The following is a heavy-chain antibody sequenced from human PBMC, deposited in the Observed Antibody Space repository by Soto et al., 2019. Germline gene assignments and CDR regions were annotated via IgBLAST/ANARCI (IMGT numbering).Heavy chain of an antibody. V-gene: IGHV3-48*02. D-gene: IGHD2-15*01. CDR1: GFTFSSYS. CDR3: ARGGRFLGYCSGGSCYRPKRGEYFQH. J-gene: IGHJ1*01. CDR2: ISSSSSTI. Sequence: GGSLRLSCAASGFTFSSYSMNWVRQAPGKGLEWVSYISSSSSTIYYADSVKGRFTISRDNAKNSLYLQMNSLRDEDTAVYYCARGGRFLGYCSGGSCYRPKRGEYFQHWGQGTLVTVSS.